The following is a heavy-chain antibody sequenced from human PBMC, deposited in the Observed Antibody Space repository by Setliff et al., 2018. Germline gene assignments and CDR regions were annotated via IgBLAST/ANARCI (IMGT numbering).Heavy chain of an antibody. CDR3: ARDRFYNSWSGTSITAPHDAFDI. J-gene: IGHJ3*02. Sequence: VASVKVSCKASGYTLSKYYMHWVRQAPGQGLEWMGIINPSGGLTKYAQKSQGRVTMTSDTSTNTVYLEVSSLRSEDTAVYFCARDRFYNSWSGTSITAPHDAFDIWGQGTMVTVSS. V-gene: IGHV1-46*03. D-gene: IGHD3-3*01. CDR1: GYTLSKYY. CDR2: INPSGGLT.